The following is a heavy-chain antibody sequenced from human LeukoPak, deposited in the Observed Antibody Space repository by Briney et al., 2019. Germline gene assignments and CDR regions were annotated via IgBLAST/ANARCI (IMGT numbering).Heavy chain of an antibody. Sequence: GGSLRLSCAASGFTFSSYGMHWVRQAPGKGLAWVAVISYDGSNKYYADSVKGRFTISRDNSKNTLYLQMNSLRAEDTAVYYCAKGYSGYDLGAWGQGTLVTVSS. J-gene: IGHJ5*02. CDR1: GFTFSSYG. V-gene: IGHV3-30*18. CDR2: ISYDGSNK. D-gene: IGHD5-12*01. CDR3: AKGYSGYDLGA.